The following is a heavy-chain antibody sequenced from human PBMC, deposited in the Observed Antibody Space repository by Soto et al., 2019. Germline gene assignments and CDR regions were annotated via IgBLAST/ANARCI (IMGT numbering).Heavy chain of an antibody. Sequence: LRVSCAASGFTFSSYWMHWVRQAPGKGLVWVSRINSDGSSTSYADSVKGRFTISRDNAKNTLYLQMNSLRAEDTAVYYCARDRFEHYYDSSGYYSYYYYGMDVWGQGTTVTVSS. D-gene: IGHD3-22*01. CDR2: INSDGSST. CDR1: GFTFSSYW. V-gene: IGHV3-74*01. J-gene: IGHJ6*02. CDR3: ARDRFEHYYDSSGYYSYYYYGMDV.